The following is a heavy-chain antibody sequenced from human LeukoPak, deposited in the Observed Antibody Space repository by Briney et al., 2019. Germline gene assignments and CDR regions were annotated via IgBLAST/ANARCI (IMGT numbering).Heavy chain of an antibody. CDR3: ARRYCSSITCYSPLDH. CDR2: IYPDDSNT. J-gene: IGHJ4*02. D-gene: IGHD2-2*02. V-gene: IGHV5-51*01. CDR1: GYTFTCYW. Sequence: GESLKISCKGYGYTFTCYWIGWVRQLPGKGLEWMGIIYPDDSNTRYSPSFEGQVTISADKSIRTAYLQWSSLKASDTAMYYCARRYCSSITCYSPLDHWGQGTLVTVSS.